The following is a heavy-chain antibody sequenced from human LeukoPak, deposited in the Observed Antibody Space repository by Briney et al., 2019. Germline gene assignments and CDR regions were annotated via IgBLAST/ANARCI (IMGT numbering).Heavy chain of an antibody. D-gene: IGHD3-3*01. V-gene: IGHV1-69*05. Sequence: SVKVSCKASGGTFSSYAISWVRQAPGQGLEWMGRIIPIFGTANYAQKFQGRVTITTDESTSTAYMELSSLRSEDTAVYYCARDITIFGVGNHYYMDVWGKGTTVTVSS. J-gene: IGHJ6*03. CDR2: IIPIFGTA. CDR3: ARDITIFGVGNHYYMDV. CDR1: GGTFSSYA.